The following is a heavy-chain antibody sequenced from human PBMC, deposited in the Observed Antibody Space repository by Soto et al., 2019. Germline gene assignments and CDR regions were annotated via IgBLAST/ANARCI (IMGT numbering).Heavy chain of an antibody. CDR3: ARGEAKYDFGSGSISYYYMDV. D-gene: IGHD3-3*01. V-gene: IGHV4-31*03. CDR2: IYYSGST. J-gene: IGHJ6*03. Sequence: SETLSLTCTVSGGSISGGGYYWSWIRQHPGKGLEWIGYIYYSGSTYYNPSLKSRVTISVDTSKNQFSLKLSSVTAADTAVYYCARGEAKYDFGSGSISYYYMDVWGKGTTVTVSS. CDR1: GGSISGGGYY.